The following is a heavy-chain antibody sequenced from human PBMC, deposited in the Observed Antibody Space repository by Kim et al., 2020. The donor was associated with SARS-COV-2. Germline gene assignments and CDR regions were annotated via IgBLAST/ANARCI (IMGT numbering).Heavy chain of an antibody. J-gene: IGHJ4*02. CDR3: ARDDAVELRRHSGYDFDVSPDY. D-gene: IGHD5-12*01. V-gene: IGHV1-69*04. CDR1: GGTFSSYA. Sequence: SVKVSCKASGGTFSSYAISWVRQAPGQGLEWMGRIIPILGIANYAQKFQGRVTITADKSTSTAYMELSSLRSEDTAVYYCARDDAVELRRHSGYDFDVSPDYWGQGTLVTVSS. CDR2: IIPILGIA.